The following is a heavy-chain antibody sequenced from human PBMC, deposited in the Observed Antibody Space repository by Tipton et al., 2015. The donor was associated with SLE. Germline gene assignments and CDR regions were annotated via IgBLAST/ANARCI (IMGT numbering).Heavy chain of an antibody. CDR3: ASRGAAAAPGWYFDL. D-gene: IGHD6-13*01. Sequence: TLSLTCTVSGGSISSYYWSWIRQPPGKGLEWIGEINHSGSTNYNPSLKSRVTISVDTSKNQFSLKLSSVTAADTAVYYCASRGAAAAPGWYFDLWGRGTLVTASS. J-gene: IGHJ2*01. V-gene: IGHV4-34*01. CDR2: INHSGST. CDR1: GGSISSYY.